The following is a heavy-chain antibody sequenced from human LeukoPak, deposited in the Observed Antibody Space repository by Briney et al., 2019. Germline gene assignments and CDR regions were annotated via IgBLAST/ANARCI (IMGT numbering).Heavy chain of an antibody. J-gene: IGHJ3*02. CDR1: GYSISSDFY. CDR2: IYHSGSP. Sequence: SETLSLTCAVSGYSISSDFYWGGIRPPPGKGLEWIGSIYHSGSPYYHPSPESRGTISLAPSKNQFSLNLSSVTAADTAMYYCARGQRWLQYDDAFDIWGQGTMVIVSS. D-gene: IGHD5-24*01. CDR3: ARGQRWLQYDDAFDI. V-gene: IGHV4-38-2*01.